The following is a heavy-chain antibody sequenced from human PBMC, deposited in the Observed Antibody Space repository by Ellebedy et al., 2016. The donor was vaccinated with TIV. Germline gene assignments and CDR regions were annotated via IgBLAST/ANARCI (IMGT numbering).Heavy chain of an antibody. D-gene: IGHD6-6*01. CDR3: ARMPIQSNSFGWFDP. V-gene: IGHV4-59*01. J-gene: IGHJ5*02. Sequence: MPSETLSLTCTVSGGSISSYYWSWIRQPPGKGLEWIGYIYYSGSTNYNPSLKTRVTISLDTSKDQFSLDLSSVTAADTALYFCARMPIQSNSFGWFDPWGQGALVTVSS. CDR1: GGSISSYY. CDR2: IYYSGST.